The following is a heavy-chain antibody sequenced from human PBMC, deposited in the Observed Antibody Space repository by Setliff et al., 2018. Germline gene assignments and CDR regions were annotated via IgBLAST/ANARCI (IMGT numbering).Heavy chain of an antibody. V-gene: IGHV1-69*06. D-gene: IGHD3-10*01. CDR2: IIPLLETA. CDR1: GDTFSTYA. CDR3: ARDLNRWFGEFAFDI. J-gene: IGHJ3*02. Sequence: SVKVSCKASGDTFSTYALSWVRQAPGQGLEWMGGIIPLLETAKYAQKFQGRVTITADKSTSTGYMELSSLRSEDTAVYYCARDLNRWFGEFAFDIWGQGTMVTVSS.